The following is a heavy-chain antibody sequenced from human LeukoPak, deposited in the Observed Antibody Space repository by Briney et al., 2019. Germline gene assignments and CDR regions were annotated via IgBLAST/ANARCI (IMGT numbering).Heavy chain of an antibody. CDR2: IRYDGRNK. CDR1: GFIFSSYG. Sequence: GGSLRLSCAASGFIFSSYGMHWVRQAPGKGLEWVAFIRYDGRNKYYADSVKGRFTISRDNSKNTLYLQMNSLRGEDTAVYYCAKDSLRERIVGSTTRGVNDYWGQGTLVTVSS. V-gene: IGHV3-30*02. J-gene: IGHJ4*02. D-gene: IGHD1-26*01. CDR3: AKDSLRERIVGSTTRGVNDY.